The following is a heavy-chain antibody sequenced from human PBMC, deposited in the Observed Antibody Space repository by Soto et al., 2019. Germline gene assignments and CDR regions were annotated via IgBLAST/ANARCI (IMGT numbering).Heavy chain of an antibody. Sequence: PGGSLRLSCAASGFTFSSYWMSWVRQAPGKGLEWVANIKQDGSEKYYVDSVKGRFTISRDNAKNSLYLQMNSLRAEDTAVYYCARKGPTSYDYICGSYRPFDYWGQGTLVTVSS. J-gene: IGHJ4*02. CDR1: GFTFSSYW. CDR3: ARKGPTSYDYICGSYRPFDY. V-gene: IGHV3-7*01. D-gene: IGHD3-16*02. CDR2: IKQDGSEK.